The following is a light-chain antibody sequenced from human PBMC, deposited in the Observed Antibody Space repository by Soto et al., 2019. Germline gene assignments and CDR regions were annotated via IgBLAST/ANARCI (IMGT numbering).Light chain of an antibody. J-gene: IGKJ5*01. CDR1: QSVSIN. CDR3: QQYNNWPPIT. Sequence: ETVMTQSPATLSVSPGEGATLSCRASQSVSINLAWYQQKPAQAPRLLIYGASTSATGSPARCSGSRSGTEFTLTISSLQSEDFSVYYCQQYNNWPPITFGQGTRVEIK. CDR2: GAS. V-gene: IGKV3-15*01.